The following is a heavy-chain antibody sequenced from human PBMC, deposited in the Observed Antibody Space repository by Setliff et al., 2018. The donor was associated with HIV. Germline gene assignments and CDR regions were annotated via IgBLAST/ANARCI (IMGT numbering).Heavy chain of an antibody. V-gene: IGHV3-23*01. CDR2: ISGSGGNT. D-gene: IGHD2-15*01. CDR1: GFTFMNYA. CDR3: ARSGGDCSGISCYSLRFDP. Sequence: LRLSCAASGFTFMNYAMSWVRQAPGKGLAWVSTISGSGGNTYYADSVKGRFTISRDNSNNMLFLQMNSLRTEDTAVYYCARSGGDCSGISCYSLRFDPWGHGTLVTVS. J-gene: IGHJ5*02.